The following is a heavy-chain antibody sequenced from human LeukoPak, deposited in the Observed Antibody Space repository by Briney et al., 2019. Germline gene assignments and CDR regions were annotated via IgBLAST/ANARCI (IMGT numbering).Heavy chain of an antibody. D-gene: IGHD6-19*01. Sequence: GGSLRLSCAASGHSVSNNYMNWVRQAPGKGLEWVSVIYSGGSTYYADSVKGRFTISRDNSKNTLYLQMNSLRADDTPVYYCARELAVADWGVFDIWGQGTMVTVSS. CDR3: ARELAVADWGVFDI. CDR1: GHSVSNNY. CDR2: IYSGGST. V-gene: IGHV3-53*01. J-gene: IGHJ3*02.